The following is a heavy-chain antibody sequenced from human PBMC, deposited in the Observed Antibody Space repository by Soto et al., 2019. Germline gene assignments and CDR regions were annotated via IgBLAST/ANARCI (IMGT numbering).Heavy chain of an antibody. D-gene: IGHD6-6*01. CDR3: VKDPARAALEY. CDR2: ISSNGGST. J-gene: IGHJ4*02. CDR1: GFTFSSYA. Sequence: PGGYLRLSCSASGFTFSSYAMHWVRQAPGKGLEYVSAISSNGGSTYYADSVKGRITISRDNSKNTLYLQMSSLRAEDTAVYYCVKDPARAALEYWGQGTLVTVSS. V-gene: IGHV3-64D*06.